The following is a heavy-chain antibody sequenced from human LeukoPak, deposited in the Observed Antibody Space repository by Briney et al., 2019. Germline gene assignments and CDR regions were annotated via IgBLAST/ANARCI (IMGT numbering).Heavy chain of an antibody. V-gene: IGHV3-53*01. J-gene: IGHJ4*02. CDR3: ARDSSSGWYVGGFDY. CDR1: GFTVSSNY. D-gene: IGHD6-19*01. CDR2: IYSGGST. Sequence: GGSLRLSCAASGFTVSSNYMSWVRQAPGKGLEWVSVIYSGGSTYYADSVKGRFTISRDNSKNTLYLQMNSLRAEDTAVYYCARDSSSGWYVGGFDYWGQGTLVTVSS.